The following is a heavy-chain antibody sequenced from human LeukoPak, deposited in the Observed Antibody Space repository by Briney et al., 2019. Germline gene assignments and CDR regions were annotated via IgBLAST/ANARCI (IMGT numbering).Heavy chain of an antibody. J-gene: IGHJ4*02. Sequence: ASVKVSCKASLYTFSVYYMYWVRQAPGQGLEWMGWINPNTGGTNYAQKFQGRVTMTRDTSISTTYMEFSRLRSNDTAVYYCASQPYYFDSSGYYDYWGQGTLVTVSS. CDR1: LYTFSVYY. CDR2: INPNTGGT. D-gene: IGHD3-22*01. CDR3: ASQPYYFDSSGYYDY. V-gene: IGHV1-2*02.